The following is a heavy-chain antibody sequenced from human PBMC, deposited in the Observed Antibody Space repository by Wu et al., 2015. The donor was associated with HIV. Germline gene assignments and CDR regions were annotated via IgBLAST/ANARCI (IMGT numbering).Heavy chain of an antibody. D-gene: IGHD3-9*01. J-gene: IGHJ6*02. CDR3: ARATNPYDILTGYGYYGMDV. CDR1: GGTFSSYA. Sequence: QVQLVQSGAEVKKPGSSVKVSCKASGGTFSSYAISWVRQAPGQGLEWMGRIIPIFGTANYAQKFQGRVTITADESTSTAYMELSSLRSEDTAVYYCARATNPYDILTGYGYYGMDVWGQGTTVTVSS. CDR2: IIPIFGTA. V-gene: IGHV1-69*13.